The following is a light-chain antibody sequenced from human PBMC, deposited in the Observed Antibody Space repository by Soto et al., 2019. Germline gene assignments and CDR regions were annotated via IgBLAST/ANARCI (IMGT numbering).Light chain of an antibody. Sequence: EIVLTQSPATLSLSPGERATLSCRASQSVSSYLAWYQQKPGQAPRLLIYDASNRATGIPARFSGSGSGTDFTPTISSLGPEDFAVDYCQQRSNWPITFGKGTRLEIK. CDR2: DAS. J-gene: IGKJ5*01. CDR1: QSVSSY. CDR3: QQRSNWPIT. V-gene: IGKV3-11*01.